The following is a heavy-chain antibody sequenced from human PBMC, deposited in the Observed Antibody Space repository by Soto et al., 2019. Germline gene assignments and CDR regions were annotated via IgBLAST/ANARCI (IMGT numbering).Heavy chain of an antibody. J-gene: IGHJ6*02. D-gene: IGHD2-15*01. CDR2: ISYDGSNK. CDR1: GFTFRNYA. V-gene: IGHV3-30-3*01. CDR3: ARGDREDIAVVVGVRPGEYGVDV. Sequence: QVQLVESGGGVDQPGRSLRLSCAASGFTFRNYAMHWVRQAPGKGLECVAVISYDGSNKFYRDYVKGRFTISRDNSKNTLYLKINSLRYEDTAVYYCARGDREDIAVVVGVRPGEYGVDVWGQGTTVTVSS.